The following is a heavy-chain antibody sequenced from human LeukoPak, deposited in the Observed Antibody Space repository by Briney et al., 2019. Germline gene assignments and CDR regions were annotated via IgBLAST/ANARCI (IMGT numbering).Heavy chain of an antibody. D-gene: IGHD5-24*01. CDR3: AKDMAVEMATTRGFDY. J-gene: IGHJ4*02. CDR1: GFTFDDYA. V-gene: IGHV3-9*01. CDR2: ISWNSGSI. Sequence: GGSLRLSCAASGFTFDDYAMHWVRQAPGKGLEWVSGISWNSGSIGYADSVKGRFTISRDNAKNSPYLQMNSLRAEDTALYYCAKDMAVEMATTRGFDYWGQGTLVTVSS.